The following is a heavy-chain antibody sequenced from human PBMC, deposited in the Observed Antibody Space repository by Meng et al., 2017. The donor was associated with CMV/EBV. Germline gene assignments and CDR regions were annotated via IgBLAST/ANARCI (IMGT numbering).Heavy chain of an antibody. Sequence: QVQLVESGGXXVKPGXSLRLSRAASGFTFSSYAMHWVRQAPGKGLEWVAVISYDGSNKYYADSVKGRFTISRDNSKNTLYLQMNSLRAEDTAVYYCARPDSSGYYYYFDNWGQGTLGTVAS. D-gene: IGHD3-22*01. CDR1: GFTFSSYA. V-gene: IGHV3-30-3*01. J-gene: IGHJ4*02. CDR3: ARPDSSGYYYYFDN. CDR2: ISYDGSNK.